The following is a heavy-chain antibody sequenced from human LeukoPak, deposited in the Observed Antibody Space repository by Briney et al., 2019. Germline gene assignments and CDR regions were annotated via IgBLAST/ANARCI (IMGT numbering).Heavy chain of an antibody. CDR3: ARLSGYYYGEDDF. V-gene: IGHV5-10-1*01. D-gene: IGHD5-12*01. J-gene: IGHJ4*02. Sequence: GESLRISCQTSGYSFSTSYIAWVRQRPGKGLEWLGKIDPADSYSSYSPSFQGHVTFSVDKSISTAYLQWSSLKASDSAIYYCARLSGYYYGEDDFWGQGTLVTVSS. CDR1: GYSFSTSY. CDR2: IDPADSYS.